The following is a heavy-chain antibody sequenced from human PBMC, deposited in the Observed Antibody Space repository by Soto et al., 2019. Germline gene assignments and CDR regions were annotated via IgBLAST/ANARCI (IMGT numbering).Heavy chain of an antibody. CDR3: ARDRAGYYSHFVY. CDR1: RGTFTNYA. CDR2: IMPFFGSG. V-gene: IGHV1-69*01. D-gene: IGHD3-22*01. Sequence: QVYLVQSGAEVKKPGSSVKVSCKALRGTFTNYAFSWVRQAPGQGLEWMGGIMPFFGSGNYAQEFQGRINITADESTSSVYLELTSLRSEDTAVYYCARDRAGYYSHFVYWGQGTLVTVSS. J-gene: IGHJ4*02.